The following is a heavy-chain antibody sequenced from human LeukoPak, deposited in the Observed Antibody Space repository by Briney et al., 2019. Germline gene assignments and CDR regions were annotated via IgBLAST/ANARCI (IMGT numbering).Heavy chain of an antibody. V-gene: IGHV4-59*12. CDR1: GGSISTYY. D-gene: IGHD3-10*01. Sequence: SQTLSLTCTVSGGSISTYYWSWIRQPPGKGLEWIGYVYYSGSTNYSPSLKSRVTISVDTSKNQFSLRLSSVTAADTAVYYCARDNYYGSGSSFWGQGTLVTVSS. J-gene: IGHJ4*02. CDR3: ARDNYYGSGSSF. CDR2: VYYSGST.